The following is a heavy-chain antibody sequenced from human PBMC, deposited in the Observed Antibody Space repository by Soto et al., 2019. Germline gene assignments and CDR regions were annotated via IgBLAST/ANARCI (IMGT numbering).Heavy chain of an antibody. CDR3: SRVRGSSWYEGAFDI. CDR2: ISYDESNK. CDR1: GFTFSSYP. Sequence: QVQLVESGGGVVQPGRSLRLSCAASGFTFSSYPMHWVRQAPGKGLEWVAFISYDESNKYYADSVKGRFTISRDNSKNMLYLQMNSLSAEDRAVYYCSRVRGSSWYEGAFDIWGQGTMVTVSS. J-gene: IGHJ3*02. V-gene: IGHV3-30-3*01. D-gene: IGHD6-13*01.